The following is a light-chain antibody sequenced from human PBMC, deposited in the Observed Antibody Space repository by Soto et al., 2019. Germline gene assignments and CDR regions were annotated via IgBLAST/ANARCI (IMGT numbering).Light chain of an antibody. V-gene: IGLV1-47*01. CDR3: AAWDDSLSGRVV. CDR2: RNN. CDR1: SSNIGTYY. Sequence: QPVLTQPPSVSATPGQRVTISCSGSSSNIGTYYVYWYQQLPGTAPKVLIYRNNQRPSGVPDRFSGSKSGTSASLAISGLRSEDEADYYCAAWDDSLSGRVVFGGGTKLTVL. J-gene: IGLJ2*01.